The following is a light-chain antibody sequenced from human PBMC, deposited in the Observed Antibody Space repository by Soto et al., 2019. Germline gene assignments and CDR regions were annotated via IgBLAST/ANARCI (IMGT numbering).Light chain of an antibody. CDR2: KAS. V-gene: IGKV1-5*03. J-gene: IGKJ1*01. Sequence: DTQMTQTPSTLPASVGDRVTITCRASQSISSWLAWYQQKPGKAPKLLIYKASSLESGVPSRFSGSGSGTEFTLTISSLQPDDFATYYCQQYNSNSWTFGQGTKVDIK. CDR3: QQYNSNSWT. CDR1: QSISSW.